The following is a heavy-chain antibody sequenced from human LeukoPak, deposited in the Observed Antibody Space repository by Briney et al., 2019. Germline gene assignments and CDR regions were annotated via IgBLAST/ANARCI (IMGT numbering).Heavy chain of an antibody. D-gene: IGHD3-10*01. V-gene: IGHV1-69*06. CDR1: GGTFSSYA. CDR3: ATDRFYYGSAT. CDR2: IIPIFGTA. J-gene: IGHJ5*02. Sequence: SVKVSCKASGGTFSSYAISWVRQAPGQGLEWMGGIIPIFGTANYAQKFQGRVTITADKSTSTAYMELSSLRSEDTAVYYCATDRFYYGSATWGQGTLVTVSS.